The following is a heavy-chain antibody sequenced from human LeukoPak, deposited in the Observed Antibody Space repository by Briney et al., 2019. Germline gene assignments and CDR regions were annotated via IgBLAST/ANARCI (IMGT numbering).Heavy chain of an antibody. Sequence: GGSLRLSCVVSGLTFSNYWMIWVRQAPGKGLESVAIVNEDGSAKYYLDSVKGRFTISRDNGKNTLYLQMNSLRAEDTAVYYCARGSTYYDSSGQVPFDYWGQGTLVTVSS. CDR2: VNEDGSAK. CDR1: GLTFSNYW. V-gene: IGHV3-7*01. CDR3: ARGSTYYDSSGQVPFDY. D-gene: IGHD3-22*01. J-gene: IGHJ4*02.